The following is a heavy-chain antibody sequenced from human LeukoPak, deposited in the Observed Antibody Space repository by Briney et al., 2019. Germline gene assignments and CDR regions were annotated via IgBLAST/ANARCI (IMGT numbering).Heavy chain of an antibody. Sequence: SETLSLTCTVSGGSISSYYWSWIRQPPGKGLEWFGYIYYSGSTNYNPSLKIRVTISVDTSTNQFSLKLSSVTAADTAVYYCARVFGVIDAFDIWGQGTMVTVSS. CDR2: IYYSGST. CDR1: GGSISSYY. D-gene: IGHD3-3*01. V-gene: IGHV4-59*01. CDR3: ARVFGVIDAFDI. J-gene: IGHJ3*02.